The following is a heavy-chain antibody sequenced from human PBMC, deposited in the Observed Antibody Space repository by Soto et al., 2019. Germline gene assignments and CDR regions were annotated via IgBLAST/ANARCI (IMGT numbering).Heavy chain of an antibody. J-gene: IGHJ4*02. CDR1: GYTFTSYY. V-gene: IGHV1-46*04. CDR2: INPNGGST. D-gene: IGHD3-9*01. Sequence: QVQLVQSGAEVKKPGASVKLSCKASGYTFTSYYIHWVRQAPGQGLEWIGIINPNGGSTNYAYTSKGRLTVTRDTSTATVYMELGALTSEDRAVYYCARGLGLGDYWGQGTLVTVSS. CDR3: ARGLGLGDY.